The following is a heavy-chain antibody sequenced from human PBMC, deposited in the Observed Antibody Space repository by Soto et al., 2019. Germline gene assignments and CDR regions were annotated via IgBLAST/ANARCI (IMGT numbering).Heavy chain of an antibody. CDR2: ISYDGSNK. D-gene: IGHD3-3*01. CDR1: GFTFSSYG. V-gene: IGHV3-30*18. Sequence: QVQLVESGGGVVQPGRSLRLSCAASGFTFSSYGMHWVRQAPGKGLEWVAVISYDGSNKYYADSVKGRFTISRDNSKNTLYLQMNSLRAEDTAVYYCAKDGGRNYDFWSGYRPYYFDYWGQGTLVTVSS. J-gene: IGHJ4*02. CDR3: AKDGGRNYDFWSGYRPYYFDY.